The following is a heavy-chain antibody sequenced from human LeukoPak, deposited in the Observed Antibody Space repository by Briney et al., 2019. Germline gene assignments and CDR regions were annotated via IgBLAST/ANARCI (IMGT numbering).Heavy chain of an antibody. CDR1: EFTFNSYP. J-gene: IGHJ4*02. CDR3: LRSDLGFCSSTICYAHDY. D-gene: IGHD2-2*01. V-gene: IGHV3-30-3*01. CDR2: ISYDGNYK. Sequence: PGKSLRLSCAASEFTFNSYPMYWVRQGPGKGLEWVAAISYDGNYKNYADSVKGRFTIFRDNSESTLFLQMNSLRTEDTAVYYCLRSDLGFCSSTICYAHDYWGQGTLVTVSS.